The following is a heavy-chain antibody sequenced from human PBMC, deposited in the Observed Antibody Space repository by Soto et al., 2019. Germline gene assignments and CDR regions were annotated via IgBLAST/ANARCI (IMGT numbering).Heavy chain of an antibody. D-gene: IGHD6-13*01. V-gene: IGHV1-69*01. Sequence: QVQLVQSGAEVKKPGSSVKVSCKASGGTFSSYAISWVRQSPGQGLEWMGGIIPIFGTANYAQKFQGSVTITADESTSTAYMELGSLRSEDTAVYYCARDSKDSSSWYGNWFDPWGQGTLVTVSS. J-gene: IGHJ5*02. CDR1: GGTFSSYA. CDR2: IIPIFGTA. CDR3: ARDSKDSSSWYGNWFDP.